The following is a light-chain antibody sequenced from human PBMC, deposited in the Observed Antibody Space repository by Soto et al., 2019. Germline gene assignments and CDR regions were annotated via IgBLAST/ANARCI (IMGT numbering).Light chain of an antibody. V-gene: IGKV1-39*01. J-gene: IGKJ4*01. CDR1: QSISNF. CDR2: AAS. CDR3: QQYYNSVLT. Sequence: DIRMTQSPSSLSASLGDRVTITCRASQSISNFLNWVQHKPGNAPKVLISAASTLQSGVPPRFSGSESGTDFTLTISSLQPEDSASYYCQQYYNSVLTFGGGTKVDI.